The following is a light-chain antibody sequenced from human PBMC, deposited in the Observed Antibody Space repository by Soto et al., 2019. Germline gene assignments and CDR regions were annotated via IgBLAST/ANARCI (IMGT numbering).Light chain of an antibody. V-gene: IGLV9-49*01. Sequence: QRVLTQPPSASASLGASVTLTCTLSSGYSNYKVDWYQQRPGKGPRFVMRVGTGGIVGSKGDGIPDRFSVLGSGLNRYLTIKNIQEEDESDYHCGADHGSGSSFVYVFGTGTKLTVL. CDR1: SGYSNYK. CDR2: VGTGGIVG. J-gene: IGLJ1*01. CDR3: GADHGSGSSFVYV.